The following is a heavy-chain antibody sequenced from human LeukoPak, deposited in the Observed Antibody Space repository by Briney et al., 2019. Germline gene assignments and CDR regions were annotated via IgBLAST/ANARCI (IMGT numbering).Heavy chain of an antibody. CDR2: IWYDGSNK. CDR3: ASGAAAGTWYFDY. V-gene: IGHV3-33*01. Sequence: SGGSQRLSCAASGFTFSSYGMHWVRQAPGKGLEWVAVIWYDGSNKYYADSVKGRFTISRDNSKNTLYLQMNSLRAEDTAVYYCASGAAAGTWYFDYWGQGTLVTVSS. D-gene: IGHD6-13*01. J-gene: IGHJ4*02. CDR1: GFTFSSYG.